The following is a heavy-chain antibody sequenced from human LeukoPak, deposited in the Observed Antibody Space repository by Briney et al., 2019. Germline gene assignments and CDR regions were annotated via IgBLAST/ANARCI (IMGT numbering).Heavy chain of an antibody. D-gene: IGHD5-12*01. CDR3: ARHRGYSGYDYSFDY. CDR2: ISAYNGNT. Sequence: ASVKVSCKASGYTFTSYGISWVRQAPGQGLEWMGWISAYNGNTNYAQKLQGTVTMTTDTSTSTAYMELRSLRSDDTAVYYCARHRGYSGYDYSFDYWGQGTLVTVSS. J-gene: IGHJ4*02. V-gene: IGHV1-18*01. CDR1: GYTFTSYG.